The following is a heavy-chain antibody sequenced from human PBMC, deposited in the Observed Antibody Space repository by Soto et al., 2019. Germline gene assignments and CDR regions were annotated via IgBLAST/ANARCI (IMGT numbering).Heavy chain of an antibody. CDR2: IKNRANNYAT. Sequence: EEQVVESGGGLVQPGGSLKLSCAGSGFSFSDYAIHWVRQASGKGLEWVGRIKNRANNYATASAASLKGRFTVSRDDSTNTAYLRMNSLETGDTAVYYCTRLSEGAYYHYGMNVWGQGTTVTVSS. V-gene: IGHV3-73*01. D-gene: IGHD1-26*01. CDR3: TRLSEGAYYHYGMNV. CDR1: GFSFSDYA. J-gene: IGHJ6*02.